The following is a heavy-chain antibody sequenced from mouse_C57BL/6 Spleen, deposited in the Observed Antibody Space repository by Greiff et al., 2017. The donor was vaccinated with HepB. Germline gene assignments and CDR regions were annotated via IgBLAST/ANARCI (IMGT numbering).Heavy chain of an antibody. CDR3: ASGFFAY. V-gene: IGHV5-17*01. CDR1: GFTFSDYG. Sequence: EVQLQESGGGLVKPGGSLKLSCAASGFTFSDYGMHWVRQAPEKGLEWVAYISSGSSTIYYADTVKGRVNISRDNAKNTLFLQMTSLRSEDTAMYYCASGFFAYWGQGTLVTVSA. J-gene: IGHJ3*01. CDR2: ISSGSSTI.